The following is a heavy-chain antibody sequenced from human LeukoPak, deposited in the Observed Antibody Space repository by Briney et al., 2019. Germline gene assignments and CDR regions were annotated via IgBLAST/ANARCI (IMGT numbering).Heavy chain of an antibody. J-gene: IGHJ4*02. V-gene: IGHV1-69*04. Sequence: GASVKVSCKASGGTFSSYAISWVRQAPGQGLEWMGRIIPILGIANYAQKLQGRVTMTTDTSTSTAYMELRSLRSDDTAVYYCAREAPVGSYDFWSGYYTTPKYFDYWGQGTLVTVSS. CDR3: AREAPVGSYDFWSGYYTTPKYFDY. CDR2: IIPILGIA. CDR1: GGTFSSYA. D-gene: IGHD3-3*01.